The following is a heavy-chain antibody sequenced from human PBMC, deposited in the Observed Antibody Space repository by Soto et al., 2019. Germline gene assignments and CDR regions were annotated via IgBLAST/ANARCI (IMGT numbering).Heavy chain of an antibody. D-gene: IGHD2-2*01. CDR3: ARGEYCISTSCYNYGMDV. Sequence: QVQPVESGGGVVQPGRSLRLSCAASGFTFSSYAMHWVRQAPDKGLEWVAVISYDGSNKYYADSVKGRFTISRDNSKNTLYLQMNSLRAEDTAVYYCARGEYCISTSCYNYGMDVW. CDR2: ISYDGSNK. V-gene: IGHV3-30-3*01. CDR1: GFTFSSYA. J-gene: IGHJ6*01.